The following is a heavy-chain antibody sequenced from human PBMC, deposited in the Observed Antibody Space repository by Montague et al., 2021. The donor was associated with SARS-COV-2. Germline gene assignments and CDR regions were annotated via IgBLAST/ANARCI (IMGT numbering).Heavy chain of an antibody. CDR1: GFPFSSYS. CDR2: ISSSSSYI. D-gene: IGHD4-17*01. Sequence: SLRLSCAASGFPFSSYSMNWVRQAPGKGLEWVSSISSSSSYIYYADSVKGRFTISRDNAKNSLYLQMNSLRAEDTAVYYCARELTTVTTSYFDYWGQGTLVTVSS. J-gene: IGHJ4*02. CDR3: ARELTTVTTSYFDY. V-gene: IGHV3-21*01.